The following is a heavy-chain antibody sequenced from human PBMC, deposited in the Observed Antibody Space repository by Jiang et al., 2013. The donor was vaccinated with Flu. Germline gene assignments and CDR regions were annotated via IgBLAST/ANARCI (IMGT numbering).Heavy chain of an antibody. CDR3: TRQPSSIKVAGTVDY. CDR1: GYIFTNYW. V-gene: IGHV5-51*01. D-gene: IGHD6-19*01. J-gene: IGHJ4*02. Sequence: GAEVKKPGESLKISCKGSGYIFTNYWIGWVRQMPGKGLESMGIIYPGDSDTRYSPSFQGRVTISAGNSISTAYLQWSSLRASDTAMYYCTRQPSSIKVAGTVDYWGQGTLVTVS. CDR2: IYPGDSDT.